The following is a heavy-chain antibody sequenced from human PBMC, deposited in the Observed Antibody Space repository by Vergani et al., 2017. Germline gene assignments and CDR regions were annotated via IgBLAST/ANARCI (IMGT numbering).Heavy chain of an antibody. CDR3: ARDRPRCRSTTCSFDAFDI. CDR1: GFTFNQSG. D-gene: IGHD2-2*01. V-gene: IGHV3-33*01. CDR2: TWYDGNNK. Sequence: QVQLVESGGGVVQPGRSLRLSCAASGFTFNQSGMHWVRQAPGKGLEWVAVTWYDGNNKQYADSVKGRFTISRDNSQNTLSLQMNSLRGEDTAVYYCARDRPRCRSTTCSFDAFDIWGQGTMVTVSS. J-gene: IGHJ3*02.